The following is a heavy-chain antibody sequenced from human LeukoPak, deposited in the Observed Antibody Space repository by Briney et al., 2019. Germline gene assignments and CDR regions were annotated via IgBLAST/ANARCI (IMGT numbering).Heavy chain of an antibody. D-gene: IGHD3-10*01. CDR1: GDSVSSNGAA. J-gene: IGHJ4*02. Sequence: SQTLSLTCAISGDSVSSNGAAWNWIRQSPSRGLEWLGRTYYRSKWYNDYAVSVKSRITINPDTSKNQFSLQLNSVTPVDTAVYYCARDRREYYYGSGSYYWYYFDYWGQGTLVTVSS. V-gene: IGHV6-1*01. CDR3: ARDRREYYYGSGSYYWYYFDY. CDR2: TYYRSKWYN.